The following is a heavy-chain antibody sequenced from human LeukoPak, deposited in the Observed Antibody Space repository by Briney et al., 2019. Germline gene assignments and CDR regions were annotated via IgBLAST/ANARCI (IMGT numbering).Heavy chain of an antibody. CDR1: GYTFTSYY. D-gene: IGHD3-10*01. V-gene: IGHV1-46*01. J-gene: IGHJ4*02. CDR2: INPSGGST. Sequence: ASVKVSCKASGYTFTSYYMHWVRQAPGQGLEWMGIINPSGGSTSYAQKLQGRVTMTRDTSTSTVYMELSSLRSEDTAVYYCARGGQDGGSESSRCHFDYWGQGTLVTVSS. CDR3: ARGGQDGGSESSRCHFDY.